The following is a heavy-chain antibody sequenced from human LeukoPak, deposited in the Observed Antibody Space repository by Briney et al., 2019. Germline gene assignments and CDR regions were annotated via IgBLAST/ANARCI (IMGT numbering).Heavy chain of an antibody. CDR1: GFTVSSNY. D-gene: IGHD6-19*01. CDR3: ARAASVAGTYALNH. Sequence: GGSLRLSCAASGFTVSSNYMSWVRQAPGKGLEWVSVIYGGGSTYYADSVKGRFTTSRDNSKNTLYLQMNSLRAEDTAVYYCARAASVAGTYALNHWGQGTLVTVSS. V-gene: IGHV3-66*01. J-gene: IGHJ4*02. CDR2: IYGGGST.